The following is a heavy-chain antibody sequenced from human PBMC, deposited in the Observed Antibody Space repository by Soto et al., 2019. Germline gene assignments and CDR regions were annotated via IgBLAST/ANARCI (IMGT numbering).Heavy chain of an antibody. CDR1: GVSFSGYA. CDR2: IMPLFGKP. CDR3: ASASSTSWLYYFDY. J-gene: IGHJ4*02. D-gene: IGHD2-2*01. V-gene: IGHV1-69*13. Sequence: SVKVSCKASGVSFSGYAFSWVRQAPGQGLEWMGGIMPLFGKPDYAQKFQGRVTITADESTSTTYMELSSLRSEDTALYFCASASSTSWLYYFDYWGQGTRVTVAS.